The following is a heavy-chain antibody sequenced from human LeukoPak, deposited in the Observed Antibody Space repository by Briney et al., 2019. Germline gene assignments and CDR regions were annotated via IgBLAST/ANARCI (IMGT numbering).Heavy chain of an antibody. CDR3: AKGGGQWPYNWFDP. V-gene: IGHV3-23*01. J-gene: IGHJ5*02. D-gene: IGHD6-19*01. Sequence: GGSLRLSCAASGFTFNSYAMSWVRQAPGQGREWVSAISGSGGSTYYADSVKGRFTISRDNSRNTLDLQMNSRRAEDTAVYYCAKGGGQWPYNWFDPWGQGTLVTVSS. CDR1: GFTFNSYA. CDR2: ISGSGGST.